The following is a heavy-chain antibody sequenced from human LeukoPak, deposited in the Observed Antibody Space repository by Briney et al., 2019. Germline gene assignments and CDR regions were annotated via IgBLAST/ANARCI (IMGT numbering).Heavy chain of an antibody. J-gene: IGHJ4*02. Sequence: GGSLRLSCAASEFTFCNYWMHWVRQAPGKGLVWVSGINSDGSTTIYADSVKGRFTISRDNAKSTLFLLMNSLRADDTAVYYCAVVYGTLGSRSLDHWGQGTLVTVSS. D-gene: IGHD3-16*01. CDR1: EFTFCNYW. V-gene: IGHV3-74*01. CDR3: AVVYGTLGSRSLDH. CDR2: INSDGSTT.